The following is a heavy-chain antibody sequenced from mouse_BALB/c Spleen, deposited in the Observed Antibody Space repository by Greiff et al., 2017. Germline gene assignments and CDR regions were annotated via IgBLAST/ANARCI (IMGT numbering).Heavy chain of an antibody. J-gene: IGHJ3*01. D-gene: IGHD2-14*01. CDR3: ARLGEVRRWAY. CDR1: GFNIKDTY. Sequence: VQLQQSGAELVKPGASVKLSCTASGFNIKDTYMHWVKQRPEQGLEWIGRIDPANGNTKYDPKFQGKATITADTSSSTAYMQLSSLTSEDSAVYYCARLGEVRRWAYWGQGTLVTVSA. CDR2: IDPANGNT. V-gene: IGHV14-3*02.